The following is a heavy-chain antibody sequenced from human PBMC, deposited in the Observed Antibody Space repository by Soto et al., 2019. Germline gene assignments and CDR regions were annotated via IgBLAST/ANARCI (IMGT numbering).Heavy chain of an antibody. V-gene: IGHV4-39*01. D-gene: IGHD2-15*01. CDR1: GGSISSSSYY. CDR2: IYYSGST. J-gene: IGHJ3*02. CDR3: ARPRGHGYCSGGSCDDAFDI. Sequence: TSETLSLTCTVSGGSISSSSYYWGWIRQPPGKGLEWIGSIYYSGSTYYNPSLKSRVTISVDTSKNQFSLKLSSVTAADTAVYYCARPRGHGYCSGGSCDDAFDIWGQGTMVTVSS.